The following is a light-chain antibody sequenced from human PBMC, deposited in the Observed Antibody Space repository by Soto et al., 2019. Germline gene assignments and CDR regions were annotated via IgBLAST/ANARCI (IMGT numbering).Light chain of an antibody. V-gene: IGKV3-15*01. CDR1: QSVGSN. CDR3: QQSNNWPKT. Sequence: IVMTQSPATLSVSPGERATLSCRASQSVGSNLAWYQQKPGQAPRLLISDASTGAAGLPARFSGSGSGTEFTLTISSLQSEDFAVYYCQQSNNWPKTFGQGTKV. J-gene: IGKJ1*01. CDR2: DAS.